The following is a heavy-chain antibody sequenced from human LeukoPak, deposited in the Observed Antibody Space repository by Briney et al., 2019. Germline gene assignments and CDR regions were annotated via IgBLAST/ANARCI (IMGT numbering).Heavy chain of an antibody. CDR1: GFTFSSYA. V-gene: IGHV3-23*01. Sequence: GGSLRLSCASSGFTFSSYAMSWVRQAPGKGLEWVSTIGGTGVRTYYADSVKGRFTISRDNAKNSLYLQMNSLRAEDTAVYYCARVSSDAFDIWGQGTMVTVSS. D-gene: IGHD6-6*01. CDR2: IGGTGVRT. J-gene: IGHJ3*02. CDR3: ARVSSDAFDI.